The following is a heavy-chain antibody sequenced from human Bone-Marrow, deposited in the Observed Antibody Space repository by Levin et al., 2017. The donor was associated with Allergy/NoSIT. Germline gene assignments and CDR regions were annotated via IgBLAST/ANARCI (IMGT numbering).Heavy chain of an antibody. CDR3: ARWGSAAVAGGLNYFDY. Sequence: GGSLRLSCAISGFMVSRNYMGWVRQAPGRGLEWVSLIYSGGSTFYADSVMGRFTISRDSSQNKVYLQMNSLRADDTAVYYCARWGSAAVAGGLNYFDYWGQGTLVTVSS. J-gene: IGHJ4*02. CDR2: IYSGGST. D-gene: IGHD6-19*01. CDR1: GFMVSRNY. V-gene: IGHV3-53*01.